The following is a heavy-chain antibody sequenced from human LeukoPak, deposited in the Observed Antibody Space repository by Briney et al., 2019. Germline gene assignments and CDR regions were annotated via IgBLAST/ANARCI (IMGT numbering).Heavy chain of an antibody. Sequence: PGRSLRLSCAASGFTFSSYWMHWVRQAPGKGLVWVSRINSDGSSTGYADSVKGRFTTSRDNAKNTLYLQMNSLRAEDTAVYYCARFDYGDYVGAADYWGQGTLVTVSS. D-gene: IGHD4-17*01. J-gene: IGHJ4*02. V-gene: IGHV3-74*01. CDR2: INSDGSST. CDR3: ARFDYGDYVGAADY. CDR1: GFTFSSYW.